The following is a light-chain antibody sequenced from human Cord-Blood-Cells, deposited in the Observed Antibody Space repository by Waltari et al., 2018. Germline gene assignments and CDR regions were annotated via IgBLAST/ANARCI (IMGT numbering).Light chain of an antibody. CDR1: SSDVGGYNS. V-gene: IGLV2-8*01. J-gene: IGLJ2*01. CDR2: EVS. CDR3: SSYAGSNNVV. Sequence: QSALTQPPSASGSPGQSVTISCTGTSSDVGGYNSVHWYQQHPGKAHKLMIYEVSKRPSGVPDRFSGSKSGTTASLTVSGLQAEDEADYYCSSYAGSNNVVFGGGTKLTVL.